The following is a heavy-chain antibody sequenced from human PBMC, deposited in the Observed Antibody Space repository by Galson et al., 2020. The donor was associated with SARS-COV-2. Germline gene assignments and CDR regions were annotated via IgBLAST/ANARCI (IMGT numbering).Heavy chain of an antibody. Sequence: SETLSLTCTVSGGSISSYYWSWIRQPAGKGLEWIGRIYTSGSTNYNPSLKSRVTMSVDTSKNQFSLKLSSVTAADTAVYYCARSLLWFGELLSDAFDIWGQGTMVTVSS. CDR2: IYTSGST. V-gene: IGHV4-4*07. CDR3: ARSLLWFGELLSDAFDI. J-gene: IGHJ3*02. CDR1: GGSISSYY. D-gene: IGHD3-10*01.